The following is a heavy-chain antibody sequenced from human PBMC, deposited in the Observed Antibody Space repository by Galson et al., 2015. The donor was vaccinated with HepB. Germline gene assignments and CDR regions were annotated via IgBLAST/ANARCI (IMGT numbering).Heavy chain of an antibody. J-gene: IGHJ1*01. CDR2: IYSGGST. Sequence: SLKLSCTASGFTVSSNYMSWVRQAPGQGLEWVSVIYSGGSTNYADSVTGRFTISRDTSKNTLYLQMNSLRAEDTAVYYCARSSCSGGSCTTNWGQGTMVTVSS. D-gene: IGHD2-15*01. CDR3: ARSSCSGGSCTTN. CDR1: GFTVSSNY. V-gene: IGHV3-53*01.